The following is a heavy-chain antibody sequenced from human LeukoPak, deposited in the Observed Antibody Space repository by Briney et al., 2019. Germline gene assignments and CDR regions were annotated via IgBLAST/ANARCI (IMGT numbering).Heavy chain of an antibody. CDR2: INPNSGGT. V-gene: IGHV1-2*02. J-gene: IGHJ4*02. CDR1: GYTFTGYY. Sequence: ASVKVSCKASGYTFTGYYMHWVRQAPGQGLEWMGWINPNSGGTSYAQKFQGRVTMTRDTSISTAYMELSRLRSDDTAVYYCARAKGHSSSSTSVDYWGQGTLVTVSS. CDR3: ARAKGHSSSSTSVDY. D-gene: IGHD6-6*01.